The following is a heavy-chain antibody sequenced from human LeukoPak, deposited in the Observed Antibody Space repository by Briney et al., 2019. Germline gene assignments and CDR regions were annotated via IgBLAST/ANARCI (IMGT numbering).Heavy chain of an antibody. Sequence: PSETLSLTCTVSGGSISSSSYYWGWIRQPPGKGLEWIGSIYYSGSTYYNPSLKSRVTISVDTSKNQFSLKLSSVTAADTAVYYCARDRFYFDWLSFDYWGQGTLVTVSS. CDR1: GGSISSSSYY. V-gene: IGHV4-39*07. D-gene: IGHD3-9*01. CDR2: IYYSGST. J-gene: IGHJ4*02. CDR3: ARDRFYFDWLSFDY.